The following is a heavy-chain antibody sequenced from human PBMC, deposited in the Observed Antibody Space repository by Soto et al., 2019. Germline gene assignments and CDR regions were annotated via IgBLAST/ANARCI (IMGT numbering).Heavy chain of an antibody. CDR1: GFIFSNYA. CDR2: IYAAGEGK. Sequence: VGSLRLSCAASGFIFSNYAMFWFRQAPGKGLEWVSTIYAAGEGKKYAGSVKGRFTISRDNSRDTLFLQMDSLRVKDTAIYFCAKDLIRGDGYEDPDYWGQGTLVTVSS. CDR3: AKDLIRGDGYEDPDY. V-gene: IGHV3-23*01. D-gene: IGHD3-10*01. J-gene: IGHJ4*02.